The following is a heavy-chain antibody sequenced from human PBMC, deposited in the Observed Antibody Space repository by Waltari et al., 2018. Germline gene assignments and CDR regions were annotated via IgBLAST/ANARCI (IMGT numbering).Heavy chain of an antibody. D-gene: IGHD5-12*01. J-gene: IGHJ3*01. Sequence: QLQLQESGPRLLRPSETLSLICRVSGVSITSNRHYWAWIRQSPGQGLEWIGTVSYSGTTCSSPSLKSRVSVSRDTSKNQVSLILGSVTAADMAVYYCATYIGASVGTAAFDVWGQGTMVTVSS. CDR1: GVSITSNRHY. CDR3: ATYIGASVGTAAFDV. V-gene: IGHV4-39*01. CDR2: VSYSGTT.